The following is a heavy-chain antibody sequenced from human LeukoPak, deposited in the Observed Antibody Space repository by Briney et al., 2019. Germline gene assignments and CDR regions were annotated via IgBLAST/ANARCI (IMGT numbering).Heavy chain of an antibody. D-gene: IGHD3-10*01. CDR2: INPNGGGT. J-gene: IGHJ4*02. Sequence: GASVKVSCKASGYTFTGYYMHWVRQAPGQGLEWMGWINPNGGGTNYAQKFQGRVTMTRDTSISTAYMELSRLRSDDTAVYYCARVNVLLWFGGYFDYWGQGTLVTVSS. CDR3: ARVNVLLWFGGYFDY. CDR1: GYTFTGYY. V-gene: IGHV1-2*02.